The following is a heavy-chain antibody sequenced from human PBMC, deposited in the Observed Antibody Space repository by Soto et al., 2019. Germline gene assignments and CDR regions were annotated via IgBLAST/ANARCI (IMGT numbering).Heavy chain of an antibody. D-gene: IGHD4-17*01. V-gene: IGHV4-59*01. CDR1: GGSISGFY. CDR2: IYYIGNT. CDR3: ARVSNAYGGNGAFDY. Sequence: QVQLQESGPGLVKPSETLSLTCTVSGGSISGFYWIWIRQSPGKGLEWIGYIYYIGNTNYNPSLKSRVTISVDTSKNQFSLNLSSVTAADTGVYYCARVSNAYGGNGAFDYWGQGTVVTVAS. J-gene: IGHJ4*02.